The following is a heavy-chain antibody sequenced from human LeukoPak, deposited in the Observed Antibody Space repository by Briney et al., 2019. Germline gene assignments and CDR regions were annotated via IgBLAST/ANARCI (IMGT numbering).Heavy chain of an antibody. CDR3: ARGDLGYCSGGSCYSNDY. CDR2: IVVGSGNT. D-gene: IGHD2-15*01. CDR1: GFTFTSSA. V-gene: IGHV1-58*01. J-gene: IGHJ4*02. Sequence: SVKVSCKASGFTFTSSAVQWVRQARGQRLEWIGWIVVGSGNTSYAQKFQGRVTITADESTSTAYMELSSLRSEDTAVYYCARGDLGYCSGGSCYSNDYWGQGTLVTVSS.